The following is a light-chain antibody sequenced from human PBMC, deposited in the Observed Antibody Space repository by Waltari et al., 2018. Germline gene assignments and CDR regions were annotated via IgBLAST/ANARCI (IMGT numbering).Light chain of an antibody. CDR1: SSYIGFYKL. CDR2: EVT. V-gene: IGLV2-23*02. Sequence: QSPLTQPASVSGSPGQSITISCPGTSSYIGFYKLFSWYQQYPGKAPKVMIYEVTKRPSGVSNRFSGSKSGNTASLTISGLQAEDEADYYCFSYAGTSSGVFGTGTKVTVL. CDR3: FSYAGTSSGV. J-gene: IGLJ1*01.